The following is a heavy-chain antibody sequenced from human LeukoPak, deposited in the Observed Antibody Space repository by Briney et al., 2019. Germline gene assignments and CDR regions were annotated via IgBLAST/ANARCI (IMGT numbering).Heavy chain of an antibody. CDR1: GYTFTSSG. D-gene: IGHD3-10*01. CDR3: AREAYYGSGGIDY. Sequence: ASVKVSFKASGYTFTSSGISWVRQAPGQGLEWMGWISAYNVNTNYAQKLQGRVTMTTDTSTSTGYMELRSLRSDDTAVYYCAREAYYGSGGIDYWGQGTLVTVSS. V-gene: IGHV1-18*01. J-gene: IGHJ4*02. CDR2: ISAYNVNT.